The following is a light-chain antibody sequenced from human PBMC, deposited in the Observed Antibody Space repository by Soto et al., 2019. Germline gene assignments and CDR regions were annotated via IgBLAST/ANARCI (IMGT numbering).Light chain of an antibody. CDR2: KVS. CDR1: QSLVHSDGNTH. CDR3: MQGTHWPYT. V-gene: IGKV2-30*02. J-gene: IGKJ2*01. Sequence: DVVMTQSPLSLPVTLGQPASISCRSTQSLVHSDGNTHLNWFQQRPGQSPRRLICKVSNRDSGVPDRFSGSASGTDFTLKISRVEAEDVGVDYGMQGTHWPYTFGQGTKLEIK.